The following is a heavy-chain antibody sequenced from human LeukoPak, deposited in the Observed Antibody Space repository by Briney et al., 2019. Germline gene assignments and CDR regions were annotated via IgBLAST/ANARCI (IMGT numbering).Heavy chain of an antibody. Sequence: PGGSLRLSCAASGFTFGDYYMSWVRQAPGKGLEWVAYMNPSGRTIDYADSVEGRFTISRDNSKNLLYLQMNNLNVDDTAVYYCARGGLSWFDPWGQGTLVTVSS. J-gene: IGHJ5*02. CDR3: ARGGLSWFDP. CDR1: GFTFGDYY. CDR2: MNPSGRTI. V-gene: IGHV3-11*01. D-gene: IGHD3-16*01.